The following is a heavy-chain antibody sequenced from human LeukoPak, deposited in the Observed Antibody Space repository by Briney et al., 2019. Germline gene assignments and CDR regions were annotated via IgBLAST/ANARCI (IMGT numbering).Heavy chain of an antibody. V-gene: IGHV1-69*05. Sequence: ASVKVSCKASGGTFSSYAISWVRQAPGQGLEWMGGIIPIFGTANYAQKFQGRVTITTDESTSTAYMELSSLRSEDTAVYYCARDHHARMDVWGKGTTVTVSS. CDR1: GGTFSSYA. CDR2: IIPIFGTA. J-gene: IGHJ6*03. CDR3: ARDHHARMDV.